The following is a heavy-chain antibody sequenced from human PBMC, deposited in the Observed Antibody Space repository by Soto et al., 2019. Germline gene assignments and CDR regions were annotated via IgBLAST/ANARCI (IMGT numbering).Heavy chain of an antibody. V-gene: IGHV1-8*01. CDR2: MNPNSGNT. CDR3: ARPPRRFGGDDAFDV. D-gene: IGHD3-10*01. CDR1: GYTFTSYD. Sequence: QVQLEQSGAGVKTPGASVKVSCKASGYTFTSYDINWVRQATGQGLEWRGWMNPNSGNTGYAQKFQGRVTMTRNTSTSTPYMALSGLRSEDTAVYYFARPPRRFGGDDAFDVWGQGTIVTVSS. J-gene: IGHJ3*01.